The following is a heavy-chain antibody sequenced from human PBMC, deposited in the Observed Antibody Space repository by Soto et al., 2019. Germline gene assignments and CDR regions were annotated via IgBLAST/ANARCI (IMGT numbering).Heavy chain of an antibody. CDR2: IIIAGGGT. Sequence: QMQVVQSGPEVKKPGTSVTVSCKTSGIIFSNSAVQWVRQARGQRLEWLGYIIIAGGGTKYSQNLQGKITITRHMSTNTAYMELSSLRSEYTAIYYCAAELYSGGLCCSFDIWGQGTMITVSS. CDR3: AAELYSGGLCCSFDI. J-gene: IGHJ3*02. V-gene: IGHV1-58*01. D-gene: IGHD2-21*02. CDR1: GIIFSNSA.